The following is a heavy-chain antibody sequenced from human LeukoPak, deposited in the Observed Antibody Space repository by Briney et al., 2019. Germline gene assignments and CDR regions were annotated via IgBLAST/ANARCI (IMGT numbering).Heavy chain of an antibody. D-gene: IGHD6-19*01. CDR2: INPNSGGT. V-gene: IGHV1-2*02. J-gene: IGHJ4*02. CDR1: GYTFTGYY. CDR3: AGGGASYSSGWYHFDN. Sequence: ASVKVSCKASGYTFTGYYMHWVRQAPGQGLEWMGWINPNSGGTNYAQKFQGRVTMTRDTSTSTVYMELSSLRSEDTAVYYCAGGGASYSSGWYHFDNGGQGTLVTVSS.